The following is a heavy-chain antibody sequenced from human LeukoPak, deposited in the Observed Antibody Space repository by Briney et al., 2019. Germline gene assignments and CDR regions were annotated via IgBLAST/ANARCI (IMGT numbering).Heavy chain of an antibody. CDR2: TYYRSKWYN. Sequence: SQTLSLTCALSGDSVSSNSAAWNWIRQSPSRGLEWLGRTYYRSKWYNDYAVSVKSRITINPDTSKSLFSLQLNSVTPEDTAVYYCARLYCSSTSCFNDAFDIWGQGTMVTVSS. CDR1: GDSVSSNSAA. D-gene: IGHD2-2*01. V-gene: IGHV6-1*01. J-gene: IGHJ3*02. CDR3: ARLYCSSTSCFNDAFDI.